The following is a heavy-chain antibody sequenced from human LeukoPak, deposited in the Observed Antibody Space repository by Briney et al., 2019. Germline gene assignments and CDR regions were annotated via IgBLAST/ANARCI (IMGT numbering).Heavy chain of an antibody. J-gene: IGHJ6*02. CDR2: ISTAGDT. CDR3: ARDISGGYDGLDV. CDR1: GFTFSRYD. D-gene: IGHD3-22*01. Sequence: GGSLRLSCAASGFTFSRYDMHWVRQVTGKGLEWVSAISTAGDTYYPGSVKGRFTVSRENAKNSLYLQMNSLSDGDTAVYYCARDISGGYDGLDVWGQGTTVTVSS. V-gene: IGHV3-13*01.